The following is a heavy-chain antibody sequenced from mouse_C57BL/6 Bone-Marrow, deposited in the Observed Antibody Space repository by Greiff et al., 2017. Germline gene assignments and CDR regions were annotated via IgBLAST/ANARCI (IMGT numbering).Heavy chain of an antibody. CDR2: INPYNGGT. J-gene: IGHJ4*01. Sequence: VQLQQSGPVLVKPGASVKMSCKASGYTFTDYYMNWVKQSHGKSLEWIGVINPYNGGTSYNQKFKGKATLTVDKSSSTAYMELNSLTSEDSAVYYCARRGAGDYAMDYWGQGTSVNVSS. CDR3: ARRGAGDYAMDY. D-gene: IGHD3-3*01. CDR1: GYTFTDYY. V-gene: IGHV1-19*01.